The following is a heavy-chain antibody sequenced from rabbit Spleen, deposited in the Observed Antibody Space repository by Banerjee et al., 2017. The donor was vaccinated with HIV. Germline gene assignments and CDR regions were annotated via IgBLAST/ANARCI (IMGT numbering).Heavy chain of an antibody. D-gene: IGHD1-1*01. CDR3: ARDLDGVIGWNFGW. J-gene: IGHJ4*01. V-gene: IGHV1S47*01. CDR1: GFDFYNYG. CDR2: IDPIFGTT. Sequence: QEQLVESGGGLVQPGGSLKLSCKASGFDFYNYGVTWVRQAPGKGLEWIGYIDPIFGTTHYASWVNGRFTISSHNAQNTLYLQLNSLTAADTATYFCARDLDGVIGWNFGWWGPGTLVTVS.